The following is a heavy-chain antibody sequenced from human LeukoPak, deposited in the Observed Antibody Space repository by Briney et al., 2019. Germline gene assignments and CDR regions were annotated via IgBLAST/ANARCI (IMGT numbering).Heavy chain of an antibody. CDR2: IRHVGSNE. CDR1: GFAFSTYG. V-gene: IGHV3-30*02. CDR3: ARDGILWFGETRGNWFDP. J-gene: IGHJ5*02. D-gene: IGHD3-10*01. Sequence: GGSLRLSCAASGFAFSTYGMHWVRQAPGKGLEWVAFIRHVGSNEYYADSVRGRFAISRDNSQNTLHLQMNSLRAEDTAVYYCARDGILWFGETRGNWFDPWGQGTLVTVSS.